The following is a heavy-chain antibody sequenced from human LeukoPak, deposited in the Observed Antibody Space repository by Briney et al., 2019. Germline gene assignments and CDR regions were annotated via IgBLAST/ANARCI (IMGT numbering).Heavy chain of an antibody. D-gene: IGHD3-22*01. CDR1: GFTFDDYG. CDR3: AIVDYYHNSGYYYALLDF. J-gene: IGHJ4*02. V-gene: IGHV3-20*01. Sequence: GGSLRLSCAASGFTFDDYGMSWVRQAPGKGLEWVSGINWNGGSTGYADSVKGRFTISRDNAKNSLYLKMNSLRAEDTALYHCAIVDYYHNSGYYYALLDFWGQGTLVTVSS. CDR2: INWNGGST.